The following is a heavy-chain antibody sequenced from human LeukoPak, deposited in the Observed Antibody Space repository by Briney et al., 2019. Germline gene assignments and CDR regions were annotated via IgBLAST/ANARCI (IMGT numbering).Heavy chain of an antibody. CDR3: ARADVGAPFDY. CDR2: ISSSGSTI. Sequence: GGSLRLSCAASGFTFSSYEMNWVRQAPGKGLEWVSYISSSGSTIYYADSVKGRFTNSRDNAKNSLYLQMNSLRAEDTAVYYCARADVGAPFDYWGQGTLVTVSS. D-gene: IGHD1-26*01. J-gene: IGHJ4*02. CDR1: GFTFSSYE. V-gene: IGHV3-48*03.